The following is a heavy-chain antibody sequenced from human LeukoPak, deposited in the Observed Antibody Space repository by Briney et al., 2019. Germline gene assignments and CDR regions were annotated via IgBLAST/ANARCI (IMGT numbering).Heavy chain of an antibody. CDR3: ARDSGLFDSSGFSPFDY. CDR2: IYYSGST. V-gene: IGHV4-39*07. J-gene: IGHJ4*02. D-gene: IGHD3-22*01. Sequence: SETLSLTSTVSGGSISSSTNYWGWIRQPPGKGLEWIGSIYYSGSTNYNPSLMSRVTISVNTKNQFSLKLSSVTAADTAVYYCARDSGLFDSSGFSPFDYWGQGTLVTVSS. CDR1: GGSISSSTNY.